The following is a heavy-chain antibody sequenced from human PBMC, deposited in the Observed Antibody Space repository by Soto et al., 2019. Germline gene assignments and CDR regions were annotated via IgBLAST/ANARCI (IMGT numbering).Heavy chain of an antibody. V-gene: IGHV3-30*18. D-gene: IGHD3-10*01. CDR3: AKDRHRTGADYGMDV. CDR2: ISYDGSNK. J-gene: IGHJ6*02. Sequence: LRLSCAASGFTFSSYGMHWVRQAPGKGLEWVAVISYDGSNKYYADSVKGRFTISRDNSKNTLYLQMNSLRAEDTAVYYCAKDRHRTGADYGMDVWGQGTTVTVSS. CDR1: GFTFSSYG.